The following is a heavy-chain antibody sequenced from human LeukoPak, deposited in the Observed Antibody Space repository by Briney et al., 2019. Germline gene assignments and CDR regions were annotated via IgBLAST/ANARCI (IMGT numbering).Heavy chain of an antibody. CDR1: GFTFSSYG. Sequence: GGSLRLSCAASGFTFSSYGMHWVRQAPGKGLEWVAVIWYDGSNKYYADSVKGRFTISRDNSKNTLYLQVNSLRAEDTAVYYCAKGDTAMAHATFDYWGQGTLVTVSS. V-gene: IGHV3-33*06. J-gene: IGHJ4*02. D-gene: IGHD5-18*01. CDR2: IWYDGSNK. CDR3: AKGDTAMAHATFDY.